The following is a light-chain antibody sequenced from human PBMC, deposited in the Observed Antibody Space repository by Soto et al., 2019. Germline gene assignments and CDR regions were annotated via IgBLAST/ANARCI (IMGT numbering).Light chain of an antibody. CDR2: GAS. CDR1: QSVSSSY. Sequence: EIVLTQSPCTLSLSPGERATLSCRASQSVSSSYLAWYQQKPGQAPRLLIYGASSRATGIPDRFSGSGSGTDFTLTISRLEPEDFAVYYCQQYASSPVFGQGTKVDIK. V-gene: IGKV3-20*01. J-gene: IGKJ1*01. CDR3: QQYASSPV.